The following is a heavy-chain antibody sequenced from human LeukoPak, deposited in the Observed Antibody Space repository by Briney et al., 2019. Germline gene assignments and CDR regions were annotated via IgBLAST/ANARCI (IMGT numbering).Heavy chain of an antibody. CDR3: ARDSNCGGDCYSGYLFDY. CDR2: IIPIFGTA. Sequence: SVKVSCKASGYTFTGYYMHWVRQAPGQGLEWMGGIIPIFGTANYAQKFQGRVTITADESTSTAYMELSSLRSEDTAVYYCARDSNCGGDCYSGYLFDYWGQGTLVTVSS. D-gene: IGHD2-21*02. J-gene: IGHJ4*02. CDR1: GYTFTGYY. V-gene: IGHV1-69*13.